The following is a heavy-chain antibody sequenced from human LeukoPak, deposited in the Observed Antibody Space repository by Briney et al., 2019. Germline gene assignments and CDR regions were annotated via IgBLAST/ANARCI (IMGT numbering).Heavy chain of an antibody. V-gene: IGHV3-74*01. CDR1: GFTFSNYA. CDR2: INSDGSNI. J-gene: IGHJ4*02. Sequence: GGSLRLSCVASGFTFSNYAMTWVRQAPGKGLVWVARINSDGSNINYADSVKGRFTISRDNAKNTLYLQMDSLRAEDTAVYYCARAGYYRFDYWGQGTLVTVSS. D-gene: IGHD1-26*01. CDR3: ARAGYYRFDY.